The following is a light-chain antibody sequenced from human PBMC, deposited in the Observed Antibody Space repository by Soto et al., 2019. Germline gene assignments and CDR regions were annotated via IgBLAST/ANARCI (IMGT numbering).Light chain of an antibody. V-gene: IGKV1-5*03. Sequence: DIQMTQSPSTLSASVGYRFTITCRASQSIGTWLAWYQQKAGKAPNLLIYKASRLESGVPSRFSGSGSETEFTLTISGLQPGDSATYYCQQYNSYSPTFGQGTKVDIK. CDR2: KAS. CDR1: QSIGTW. J-gene: IGKJ1*01. CDR3: QQYNSYSPT.